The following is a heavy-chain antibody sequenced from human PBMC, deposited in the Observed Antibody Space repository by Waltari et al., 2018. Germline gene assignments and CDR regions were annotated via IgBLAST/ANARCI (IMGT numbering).Heavy chain of an antibody. CDR3: ARDMRAVAVSTSDY. V-gene: IGHV1-18*01. J-gene: IGHJ4*02. CDR2: ISAYNGNT. D-gene: IGHD6-19*01. Sequence: ASGYTFTSYGISWVRQAPGQGLEWMGWISAYNGNTNYAQKLQGRVTMTTDTSTSTAYMELRSLRSDDTAVYYCARDMRAVAVSTSDYWGQGTLVTVSS. CDR1: GYTFTSYG.